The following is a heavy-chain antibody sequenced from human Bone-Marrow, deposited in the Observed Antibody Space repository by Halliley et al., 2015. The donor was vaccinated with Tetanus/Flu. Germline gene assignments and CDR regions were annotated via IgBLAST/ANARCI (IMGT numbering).Heavy chain of an antibody. CDR3: ARHSAAGKPGNNYYYYYGMDV. J-gene: IGHJ6*02. Sequence: QLVQSGVEVKEPGESLKISCKGSGYTFSTYWIAWVRQMPGKGLEWMGIIYPGDSDTRYSPPFEGQVTISADKSINTAYLQWSSLKASDSAMYYCARHSAAGKPGNNYYYYYGMDVGGQGTTVTVSS. D-gene: IGHD6-13*01. V-gene: IGHV5-51*01. CDR2: IYPGDSDT. CDR1: GYTFSTYW.